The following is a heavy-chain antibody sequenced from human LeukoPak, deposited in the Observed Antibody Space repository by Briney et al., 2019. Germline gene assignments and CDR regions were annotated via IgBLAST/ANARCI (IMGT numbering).Heavy chain of an antibody. D-gene: IGHD6-13*01. CDR3: AREGGVRSSTSWRLYYYYYMDV. V-gene: IGHV1-18*01. CDR1: GYTFTSYG. Sequence: ASVKVSCKASGYTFTSYGISWVRQAPGQGLEWMGWISAYNGNTNYAQKFQGRVTFTRDTSISTAYMELSSLRSEDTAVYYCAREGGVRSSTSWRLYYYYYMDVWGKGTTVTVSS. CDR2: ISAYNGNT. J-gene: IGHJ6*03.